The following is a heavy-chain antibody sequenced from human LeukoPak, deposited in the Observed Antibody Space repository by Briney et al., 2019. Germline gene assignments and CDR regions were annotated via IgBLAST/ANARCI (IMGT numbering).Heavy chain of an antibody. V-gene: IGHV4-34*01. CDR1: GGSFSVYY. D-gene: IGHD3-10*01. Sequence: SETLSLTCAVYGGSFSVYYWSWIRQPPGKGLEWIGEINHSGSTNYNPSLKSRVTISVDTSKNQFSLKLSSVTAADTAVYYCARSYYKVWYFDLWGRGTLVTVSS. CDR2: INHSGST. CDR3: ARSYYKVWYFDL. J-gene: IGHJ2*01.